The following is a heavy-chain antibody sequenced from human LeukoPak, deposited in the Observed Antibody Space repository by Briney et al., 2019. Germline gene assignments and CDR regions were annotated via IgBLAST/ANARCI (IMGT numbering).Heavy chain of an antibody. CDR2: IYWDDDK. J-gene: IGHJ4*02. CDR1: GFSLYSSGVG. D-gene: IGHD1/OR15-1a*01. Sequence: SGPTLVNPTQTLTLTCTFSGFSLYSSGVGVGWIRQPPGKAPEWLAVIYWDDDKRYNPSLRSRLTMSKDASKSQVFLVISNMDPVDTDTYYCAHRRPGHLTGWDNSYFDNWGPGTLVTVSS. CDR3: AHRRPGHLTGWDNSYFDN. V-gene: IGHV2-5*02.